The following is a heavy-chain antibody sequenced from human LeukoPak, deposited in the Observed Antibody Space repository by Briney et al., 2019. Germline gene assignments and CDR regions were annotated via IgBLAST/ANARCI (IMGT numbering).Heavy chain of an antibody. J-gene: IGHJ1*01. Sequence: LXXXXXGFTFXXXXMSXXXQXXGXGXEGXSXXSGSGGSTYYADSVKGRFTISRDNSKNTLYLQMNSLRAEDTAVYYCAKTDPTYCSGGSCYSSEIFQHWGQGTLVTVSS. D-gene: IGHD2-15*01. CDR2: XSGSGGST. V-gene: IGHV3-23*01. CDR3: AKTDPTYCSGGSCYSSEIFQH. CDR1: GFTFXXXX.